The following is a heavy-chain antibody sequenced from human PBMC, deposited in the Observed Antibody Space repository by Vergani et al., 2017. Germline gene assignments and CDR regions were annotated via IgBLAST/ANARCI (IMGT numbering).Heavy chain of an antibody. J-gene: IGHJ5*02. V-gene: IGHV4-30-2*01. D-gene: IGHD2-2*01. CDR2: IYHSGST. Sequence: QLQLQESGSGLVKPSQTLSLTCAVSGGSISSGGYSWSWIRQPPGKGLGWIGYIYHSGSTYYNPSLKSRVTISVERSKNQFSLKRSSGTAADTAVYYCGRVLELVCSSTSCDLGWFDPWGQGTLVTVSA. CDR3: GRVLELVCSSTSCDLGWFDP. CDR1: GGSISSGGYS.